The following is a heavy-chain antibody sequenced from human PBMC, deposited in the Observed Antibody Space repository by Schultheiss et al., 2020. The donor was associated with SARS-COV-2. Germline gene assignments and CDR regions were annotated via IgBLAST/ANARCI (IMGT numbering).Heavy chain of an antibody. Sequence: GGSLRLSCAASGFTFSSYAMSWVRQAPGKGLEWVSAISGSGGSTYYADSVKGRFTISRDNSKNTLYLQMNSLRAEDTAVYYCAGGRCCSGGSCYSSGMDVWGQGTTVTVSS. D-gene: IGHD2-15*01. CDR3: AGGRCCSGGSCYSSGMDV. CDR1: GFTFSSYA. J-gene: IGHJ6*02. V-gene: IGHV3-23*01. CDR2: ISGSGGST.